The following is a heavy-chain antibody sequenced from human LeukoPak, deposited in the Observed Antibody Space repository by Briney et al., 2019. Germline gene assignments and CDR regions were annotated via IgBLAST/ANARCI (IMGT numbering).Heavy chain of an antibody. D-gene: IGHD3-10*01. Sequence: ASVKVSCKASGYTFTAYYMHWVRQAPGQGLEWMGWINPNSGGTNYAQKFQGRVTMTRDTSISTAYMELSRLRSDDTAVYYCARSSGSGSPHYNGMDVWGQGTPVIVSS. CDR3: ARSSGSGSPHYNGMDV. CDR1: GYTFTAYY. J-gene: IGHJ6*02. V-gene: IGHV1-2*02. CDR2: INPNSGGT.